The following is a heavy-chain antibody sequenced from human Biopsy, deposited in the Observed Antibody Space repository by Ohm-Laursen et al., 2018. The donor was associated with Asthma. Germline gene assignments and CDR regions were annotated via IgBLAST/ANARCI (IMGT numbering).Heavy chain of an antibody. D-gene: IGHD3-22*01. CDR2: IYSSGDA. V-gene: IGHV4-30-4*01. J-gene: IGHJ5*02. CDR3: ARDRAMISET. Sequence: TLSLTCTVSGGSISSDDYYWSWIRQAPAKGLEWIAYIYSSGDAYYSLSLKSRVSISLDTSKNQFSLRLTSVTAADTAVYYCARDRAMISETWGQGTLVTVSS. CDR1: GGSISSDDYY.